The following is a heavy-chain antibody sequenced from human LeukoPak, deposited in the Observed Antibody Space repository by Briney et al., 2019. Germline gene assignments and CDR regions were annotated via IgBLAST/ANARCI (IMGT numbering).Heavy chain of an antibody. D-gene: IGHD1-1*01. V-gene: IGHV1-8*01. CDR1: GYTLTSYD. J-gene: IGHJ5*02. CDR2: MNPNSGNT. CDR3: ARYTPQPRFDP. Sequence: ASVTVSCKASGYTLTSYDIDWVRQAPGQGLEWMGWMNPNSGNTGYAQKFQGRVTMTRNTSISTAYMELSSLRSEDTAVYYCARYTPQPRFDPWGQGTLVTVSS.